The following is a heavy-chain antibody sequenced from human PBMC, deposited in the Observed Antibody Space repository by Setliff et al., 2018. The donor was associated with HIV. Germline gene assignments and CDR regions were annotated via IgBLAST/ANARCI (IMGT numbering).Heavy chain of an antibody. CDR1: GYNFATYY. J-gene: IGHJ1*01. CDR3: ARLGGGSYNFFHH. V-gene: IGHV5-51*01. CDR2: VNPGDSST. Sequence: GESLKISCRTSGYNFATYYIAWVRQMPGKGPEWMGSVNPGDSSTKYNPSLQGQVTMSADKLINTAYLQWSSLKASDTAMYYCARLGGGSYNFFHHWGQGTLVTVSS. D-gene: IGHD1-26*01.